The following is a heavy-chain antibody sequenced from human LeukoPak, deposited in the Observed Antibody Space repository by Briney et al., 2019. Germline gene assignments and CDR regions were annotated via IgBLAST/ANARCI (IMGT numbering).Heavy chain of an antibody. J-gene: IGHJ4*02. CDR1: GGSISSYY. D-gene: IGHD7-27*01. V-gene: IGHV4-59*01. CDR3: ARGKNWGYFDY. Sequence: PSETLPLTCTVSGGSISSYYWSWIRQPPGKGLEWIGYIYYSGSTNYNPSLKSRVTISVDTSKNQFSLKLSSVTAADTAVYYCARGKNWGYFDYWGQGTLVTVSS. CDR2: IYYSGST.